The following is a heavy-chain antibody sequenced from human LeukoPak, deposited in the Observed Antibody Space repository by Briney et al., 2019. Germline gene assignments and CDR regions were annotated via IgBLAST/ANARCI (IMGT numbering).Heavy chain of an antibody. D-gene: IGHD6-13*01. V-gene: IGHV4-39*07. Sequence: SETLSLTCTVSGGSISSSSYYWGWIRQPPGKGLEWIGSIYYSGSTYYNPSLKSRVTISVDTSKNQFSLKLSSVTAADTAVYYCARGPSQPGSSLFDYWGQGTLVTVSS. J-gene: IGHJ4*02. CDR3: ARGPSQPGSSLFDY. CDR1: GGSISSSSYY. CDR2: IYYSGST.